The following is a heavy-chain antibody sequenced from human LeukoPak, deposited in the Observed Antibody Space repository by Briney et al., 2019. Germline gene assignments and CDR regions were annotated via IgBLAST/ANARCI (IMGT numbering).Heavy chain of an antibody. CDR2: INHSGSS. Sequence: PSETLSLTCAVYGGSFSGYYWSWIRQPPGKGLEWIGEINHSGSSSYNPSLKNRVTISVDTSKNQFSLKLSSVTAADTAVYYCARGEDGDYYFQHWGQGTLVTVSS. D-gene: IGHD4-17*01. CDR3: ARGEDGDYYFQH. J-gene: IGHJ1*01. CDR1: GGSFSGYY. V-gene: IGHV4-34*01.